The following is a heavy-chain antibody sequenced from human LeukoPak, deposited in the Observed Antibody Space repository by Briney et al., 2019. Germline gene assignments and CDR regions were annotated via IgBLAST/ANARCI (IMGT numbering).Heavy chain of an antibody. CDR1: GYTFTGYY. Sequence: GASVKVSCKASGYTFTGYYMHWVRQAPGQGLEWMGWINPNSGGTNYAQKFQGRVTMTRDTSISTAYMELSRLRSDDTAVYYCARSYYDFWSGYSSRVLDYWGLGTLVTVSS. V-gene: IGHV1-2*02. D-gene: IGHD3-3*01. J-gene: IGHJ4*02. CDR3: ARSYYDFWSGYSSRVLDY. CDR2: INPNSGGT.